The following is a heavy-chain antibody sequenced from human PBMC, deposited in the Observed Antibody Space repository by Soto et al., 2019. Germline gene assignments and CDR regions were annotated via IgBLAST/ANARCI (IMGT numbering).Heavy chain of an antibody. J-gene: IGHJ4*02. CDR1: GGSFNRDY. V-gene: IGHV4-34*01. CDR3: GRPVWFGHMGYFDA. D-gene: IGHD3-10*01. CDR2: INHSGGA. Sequence: SETLSLTCAASGGSFNRDYWTWIRQSPGKGQEWIGEINHSGGANYNPSLKSRVTMFVVTSKNQFYLKLNSATAAAAALHVCGRPVWFGHMGYFDAWGQRTLVTVSS.